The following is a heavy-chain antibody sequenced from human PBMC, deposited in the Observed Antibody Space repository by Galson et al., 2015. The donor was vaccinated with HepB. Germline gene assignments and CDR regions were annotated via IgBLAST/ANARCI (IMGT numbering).Heavy chain of an antibody. CDR3: AKDFRLRSLEWSSYAMDV. CDR2: ISGNGAFT. V-gene: IGHV3-23*01. J-gene: IGHJ6*02. D-gene: IGHD3-3*01. CDR1: GFTFSSYA. Sequence: SLRLSCAASGFTFSSYAMSWVRQAPGKGLEWVSTISGNGAFTYYADSVKGRFTISRDNSKNTLYLQMNSLKVGDTAVYYCAKDFRLRSLEWSSYAMDVWGQGTTVTVSS.